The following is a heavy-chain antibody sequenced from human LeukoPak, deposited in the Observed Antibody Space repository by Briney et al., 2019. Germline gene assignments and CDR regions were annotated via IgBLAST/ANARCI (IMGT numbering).Heavy chain of an antibody. CDR2: ITHSGRT. J-gene: IGHJ4*02. V-gene: IGHV4-34*01. Sequence: PSETLSLTCAVYGGSFSGYYWSWLRHPPGKGLEWIGEITHSGRTNYNPSLKSRVTISVDTSKNQFSLKLSSVTAADTAVYYCARLGYSYGYLIFDYWGQGTLVTVYS. D-gene: IGHD5-18*01. CDR3: ARLGYSYGYLIFDY. CDR1: GGSFSGYY.